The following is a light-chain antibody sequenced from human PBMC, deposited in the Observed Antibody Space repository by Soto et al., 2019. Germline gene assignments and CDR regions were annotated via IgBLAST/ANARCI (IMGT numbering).Light chain of an antibody. Sequence: EIVLTQSPGTLSLSPGERATLSCRASQSVSSSSLAWYQQKPGQAPRLLIYGASSRATGIPDRFSGSGSGTEFTLTISRLEPEDFAVYYCQQYGRSPPRYTFGQGTKLDIK. CDR2: GAS. V-gene: IGKV3-20*01. CDR1: QSVSSSS. CDR3: QQYGRSPPRYT. J-gene: IGKJ2*01.